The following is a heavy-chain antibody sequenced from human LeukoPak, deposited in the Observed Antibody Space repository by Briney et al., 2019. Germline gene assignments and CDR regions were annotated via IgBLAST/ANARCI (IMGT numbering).Heavy chain of an antibody. D-gene: IGHD6-19*01. CDR1: GFTVSSNY. V-gene: IGHV3-66*02. Sequence: GGSLRLSCAASGFTVSSNYMSWVRQAPGKGLEWVSVIYSGGSTYYADSVKGRFTISRDNSKNTLYLQMNSLRAEDTAVYYCARDLVWQWLSYWGQGTLVTVSS. J-gene: IGHJ4*02. CDR3: ARDLVWQWLSY. CDR2: IYSGGST.